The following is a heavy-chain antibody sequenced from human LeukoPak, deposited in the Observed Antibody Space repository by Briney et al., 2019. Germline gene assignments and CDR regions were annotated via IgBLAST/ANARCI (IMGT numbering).Heavy chain of an antibody. D-gene: IGHD3-10*01. CDR1: GYSFTSYW. CDR2: IYPGDSDT. V-gene: IGHV5-51*01. Sequence: ESLKISCKGSGYSFTSYWIGWVRQMPGKGLEWMGIIYPGDSDTRYSPSFQGQVTISADKSISTAYLQWSSLKASDTAMYYCARQGGSKNYYYYYGMDVWGQGTTVTVSS. J-gene: IGHJ6*02. CDR3: ARQGGSKNYYYYYGMDV.